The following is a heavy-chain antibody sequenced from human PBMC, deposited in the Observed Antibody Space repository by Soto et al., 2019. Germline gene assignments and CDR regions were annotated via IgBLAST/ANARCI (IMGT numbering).Heavy chain of an antibody. CDR2: VFHTGNT. J-gene: IGHJ6*02. D-gene: IGHD1-7*01. CDR1: GGSFSDAF. V-gene: IGHV4-34*12. CDR3: ARAPRELLAEGPLFLYYYYGLDV. Sequence: QVHLQQWGAGLLKPSGTLSLTCAVSGGSFSDAFWSWVRQSPGRGLEWIGEVFHTGNTNYNPSLKSRVTLSVDTAKNQFSLRLTSVTAADSAVYYCARAPRELLAEGPLFLYYYYGLDVWGQGTLVTVSS.